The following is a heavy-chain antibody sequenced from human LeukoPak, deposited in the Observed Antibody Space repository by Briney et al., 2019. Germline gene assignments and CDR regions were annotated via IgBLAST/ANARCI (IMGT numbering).Heavy chain of an antibody. Sequence: GGSLRLSCAASGFTFSSNAMSWVRQAPGKGLEWVSTISGNYGSTYYADSVKGRFTISRDNFKNTVFLRMNSLRAEDTAVYYCAKVVLLPTASDAFDFWGQGTKVTVSS. D-gene: IGHD3-22*01. V-gene: IGHV3-23*01. CDR3: AKVVLLPTASDAFDF. CDR1: GFTFSSNA. CDR2: ISGNYGST. J-gene: IGHJ3*01.